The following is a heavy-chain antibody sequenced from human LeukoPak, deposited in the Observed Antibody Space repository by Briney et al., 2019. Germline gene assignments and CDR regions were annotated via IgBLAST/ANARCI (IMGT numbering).Heavy chain of an antibody. Sequence: ETLSLTCAVSGASISSHYWSWIRQPPGKGLEWIGYTSGSISDNPSLKSRVAVSVDPSQNQVSLSLTFVTAADTAVYYCARVLAIFGLDTTDFYMDVWGKGTTVTVSS. CDR2: TSGSI. CDR3: ARVLAIFGLDTTDFYMDV. J-gene: IGHJ6*03. V-gene: IGHV4-59*11. D-gene: IGHD3/OR15-3a*01. CDR1: GASISSHY.